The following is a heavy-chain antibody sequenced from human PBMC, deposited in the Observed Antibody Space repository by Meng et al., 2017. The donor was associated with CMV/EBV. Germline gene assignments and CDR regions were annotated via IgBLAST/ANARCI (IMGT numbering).Heavy chain of an antibody. CDR2: IKQDGSEK. V-gene: IGHV3-7*01. D-gene: IGHD2-15*01. J-gene: IGHJ6*02. CDR1: GFTFSSYW. CDR3: ARDSGRGYCSGGSCYNPD. Sequence: GGSLRFSCAASGFTFSSYWMSWVRQAPGKGLEWVANIKQDGSEKYYVDSVKGRFTISRDNAKNSLYLQMNSLRAEDTAVYYCARDSGRGYCSGGSCYNPDWGQGTTVTVSS.